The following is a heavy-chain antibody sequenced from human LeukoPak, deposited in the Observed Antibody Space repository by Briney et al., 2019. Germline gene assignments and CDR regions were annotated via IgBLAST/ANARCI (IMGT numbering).Heavy chain of an antibody. CDR2: VFYSGST. V-gene: IGHV4-59*01. J-gene: IGHJ4*02. D-gene: IGHD4-17*01. Sequence: SETLSLTCTVSGGSINYDYWSWIRQPPGKGLEWIGYVFYSGSTNYSPSLRGRVTMSVDTSKNQFSLRLSSLTASDTAVYYCAGYQRTGLSATGLDDWGQGILVTVSS. CDR1: GGSINYDY. CDR3: AGYQRTGLSATGLDD.